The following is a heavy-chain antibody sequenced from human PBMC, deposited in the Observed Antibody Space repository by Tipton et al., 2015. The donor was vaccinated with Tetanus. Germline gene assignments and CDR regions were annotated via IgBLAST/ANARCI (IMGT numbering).Heavy chain of an antibody. D-gene: IGHD3-22*01. V-gene: IGHV3-7*01. Sequence: SLRLSCAASGFTFSSYWMSWVRQAPGKGLEWVANIKQDGSEKYYVDSVKGRFTISRDNAKNSLYLQMNSLRAEDTAVYYCASLALPRITMIVVETDYWGQGTLVTVSS. J-gene: IGHJ4*02. CDR2: IKQDGSEK. CDR3: ASLALPRITMIVVETDY. CDR1: GFTFSSYW.